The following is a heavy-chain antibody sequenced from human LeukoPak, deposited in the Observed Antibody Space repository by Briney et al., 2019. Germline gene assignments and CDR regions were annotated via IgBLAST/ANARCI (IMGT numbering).Heavy chain of an antibody. Sequence: GASVKVSCKASGYTFTSYGISWVRQAPGQGVERMGWISAYNGNTNYAQKLQGRVTMTTDTSTSTAYMELRSLRSDDTAVYYCARDSGGDLMTAAMSYYYYGMDVWGKGTTVTVSS. J-gene: IGHJ6*04. CDR2: ISAYNGNT. CDR3: ARDSGGDLMTAAMSYYYYGMDV. CDR1: GYTFTSYG. V-gene: IGHV1-18*04. D-gene: IGHD2-2*01.